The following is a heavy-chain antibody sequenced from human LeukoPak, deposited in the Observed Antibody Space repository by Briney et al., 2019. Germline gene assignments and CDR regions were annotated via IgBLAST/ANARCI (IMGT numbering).Heavy chain of an antibody. V-gene: IGHV3-30*18. D-gene: IGHD6-19*01. CDR3: AKVRWDNSGWYYLDY. Sequence: GGSLRLSCAASGFTFSDYNMHWVRQAPGKGLEWVTVISYDGSNKYYADSVKGRFTISRDNSKNTLHLQMNSLRAEDTAAYYCAKVRWDNSGWYYLDYWGQGTLVTVSS. J-gene: IGHJ4*02. CDR2: ISYDGSNK. CDR1: GFTFSDYN.